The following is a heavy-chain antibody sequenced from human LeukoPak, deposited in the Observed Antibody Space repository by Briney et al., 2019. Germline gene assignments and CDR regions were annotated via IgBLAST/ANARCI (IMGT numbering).Heavy chain of an antibody. D-gene: IGHD4-11*01. Sequence: ASVKVSCKASGYSFTGYYIHWVRQAPGQGLEWMGWINPNSGGTNYAQKFQGRVTMTRDTSISTAYMELSRLRSDDTAVYYCARDFVSYSNYAFDYWGQGTLVTVSS. CDR2: INPNSGGT. J-gene: IGHJ4*02. V-gene: IGHV1-2*02. CDR1: GYSFTGYY. CDR3: ARDFVSYSNYAFDY.